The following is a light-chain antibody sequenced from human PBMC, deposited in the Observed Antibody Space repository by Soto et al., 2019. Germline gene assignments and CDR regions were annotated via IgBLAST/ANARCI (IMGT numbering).Light chain of an antibody. CDR2: KTS. V-gene: IGKV1-5*03. Sequence: DIQMTQSPSTLSASVGDRVTITCRATQTISNFLAWYQQKPGKAPKLLIYKTSTLESGVPSRFGGSGSGTEFTLTISSLQPDDFAIYYCQQYNSYSTFGQGTKVEIK. CDR1: QTISNF. J-gene: IGKJ1*01. CDR3: QQYNSYST.